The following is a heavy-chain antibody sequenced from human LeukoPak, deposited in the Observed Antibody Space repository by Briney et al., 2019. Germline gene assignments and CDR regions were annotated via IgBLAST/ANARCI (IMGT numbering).Heavy chain of an antibody. J-gene: IGHJ4*02. V-gene: IGHV4-59*01. D-gene: IGHD3-22*01. Sequence: SETLSLTCAVYGGSFSGYYWSWIRQPPGKGLEWIGYIYYSGSTNYNPSLKSRVTISVDTSKNQFSLKLSSVTAADTAVYYCARGVYYHDSSGYLFDYWGQGTLVTVSS. CDR1: GGSFSGYY. CDR2: IYYSGST. CDR3: ARGVYYHDSSGYLFDY.